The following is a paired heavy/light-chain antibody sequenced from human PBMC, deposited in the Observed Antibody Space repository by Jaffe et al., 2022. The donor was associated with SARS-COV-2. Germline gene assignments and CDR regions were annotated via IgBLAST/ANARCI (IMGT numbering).Heavy chain of an antibody. CDR3: ARHPDSSGYYSSPTYYFDS. D-gene: IGHD3-22*01. Sequence: QLQLQESGPGLVKPSETLSLTCTVSGGSISSSSYYWAWIRQPPGKGLEWIASIYYSGSTYYNPSLKSRVTISGDPSKNQFSLKLNSVTAADTAMYYCARHPDSSGYYSSPTYYFDSWGQGTLVTVSS. CDR1: GGSISSSSYY. V-gene: IGHV4-39*01. J-gene: IGHJ4*02. CDR2: IYYSGST.
Light chain of an antibody. V-gene: IGKV4-1*01. Sequence: DIVMTQSPDSLAVSLGERATINCKSTQSVLYSSNNKNYLAWYQQKPGQPPKLLIYWASTRESGVPDRFSGSGSGTDFTLTISSLQAEDVAVYYCQQYYSSPFTFGPGTKVDIK. CDR1: QSVLYSSNNKNY. CDR3: QQYYSSPFT. J-gene: IGKJ3*01. CDR2: WAS.